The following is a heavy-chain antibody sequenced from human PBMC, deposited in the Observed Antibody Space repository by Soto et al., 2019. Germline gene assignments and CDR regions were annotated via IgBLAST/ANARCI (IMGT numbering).Heavy chain of an antibody. V-gene: IGHV4-59*08. J-gene: IGHJ4*02. CDR3: ARYPFGSGNYYHHLDS. Sequence: SETLSLTCTVSGGSISSYYWSWIRQPPGKGLEWIAYIYYSGSTTYNPSLRSRVTISVDTSKNQFSLKLSSVTAADTAVYYCARYPFGSGNYYHHLDSWGQGTLVTVSS. CDR1: GGSISSYY. D-gene: IGHD3-10*01. CDR2: IYYSGST.